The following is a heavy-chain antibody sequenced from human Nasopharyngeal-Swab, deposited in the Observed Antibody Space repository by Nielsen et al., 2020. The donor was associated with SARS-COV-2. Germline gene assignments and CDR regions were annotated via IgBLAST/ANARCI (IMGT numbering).Heavy chain of an antibody. D-gene: IGHD3-22*01. CDR2: INTNTGNP. CDR3: ARLSSGYYDYYFDY. J-gene: IGHJ4*02. CDR1: GYTFTNYA. V-gene: IGHV7-4-1*02. Sequence: ASVKVSCKTSGYTFTNYAMNWVRQAPRQGLEWMGWINTNTGNPTYAQGFTGRFVFSLDTSVSTAYLQISSLKAEDTAVYYCARLSSGYYDYYFDYWGQGTLVTVSS.